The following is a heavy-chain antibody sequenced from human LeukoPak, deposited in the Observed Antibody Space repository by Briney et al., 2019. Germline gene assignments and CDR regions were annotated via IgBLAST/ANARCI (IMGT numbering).Heavy chain of an antibody. V-gene: IGHV1-18*01. CDR3: ARATSTYYYDSSGYGE. CDR2: ISAYNGNT. CDR1: GYTFTSYG. J-gene: IGHJ4*02. Sequence: ASVKVSCKASGYTFTSYGISWVRQAPGQGLEWMGWISAYNGNTNYAQKLQGRVTMTTDTSTSTAYMELRSLRSDDTAVYYCARATSTYYYDSSGYGEWGQGTLVTVSS. D-gene: IGHD3-22*01.